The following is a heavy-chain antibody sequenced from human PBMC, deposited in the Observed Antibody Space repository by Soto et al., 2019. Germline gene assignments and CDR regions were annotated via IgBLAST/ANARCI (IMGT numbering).Heavy chain of an antibody. V-gene: IGHV3-7*02. Sequence: EVQLVQSGGGLVQPGGSLRLSCEASGFSLSAFWMNWVRQSPRKGLEWVSNINPEGSEKVYVDSVKGRFTVSRDNTQNSVYLQMDSLRAEDTAVYYCAGLGNNVCYCGQGSLVTVFS. J-gene: IGHJ4*02. CDR1: GFSLSAFW. CDR2: INPEGSEK. D-gene: IGHD3-16*01. CDR3: AGLGNNVCY.